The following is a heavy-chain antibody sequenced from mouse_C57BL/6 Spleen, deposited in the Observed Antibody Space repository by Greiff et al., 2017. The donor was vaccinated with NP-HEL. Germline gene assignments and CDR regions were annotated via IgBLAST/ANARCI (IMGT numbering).Heavy chain of an antibody. V-gene: IGHV1-82*01. J-gene: IGHJ2*01. CDR1: GYAFSSSW. CDR2: IYPGDGDT. D-gene: IGHD3-3*01. CDR3: ARDRAGVDY. Sequence: QVQLQQPGPELVKPGASVKISCKASGYAFSSSWMNWVKQRPGKGLEWIGRIYPGDGDTNYNGKFKGKATLTADKSSSTAYMQLSSLTSEDSAVYYCARDRAGVDYWGQGTTLAVSS.